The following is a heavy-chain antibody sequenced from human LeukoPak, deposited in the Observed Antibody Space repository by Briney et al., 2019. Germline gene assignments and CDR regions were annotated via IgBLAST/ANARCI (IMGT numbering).Heavy chain of an antibody. CDR3: ARSTTVTNFDY. V-gene: IGHV3-48*03. Sequence: PGGSLRLSXAASGFTFSSYEMNWVRQAPGKGLEWVSYISSSGSTIYYADSVKGRFTISRDNAKNLLYLQMNSLRAEDTAVYYCARSTTVTNFDYWGQGTLVTVSS. D-gene: IGHD4-17*01. CDR2: ISSSGSTI. J-gene: IGHJ4*02. CDR1: GFTFSSYE.